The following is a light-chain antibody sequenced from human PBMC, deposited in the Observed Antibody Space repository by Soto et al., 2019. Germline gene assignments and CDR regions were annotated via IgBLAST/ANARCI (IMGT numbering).Light chain of an antibody. CDR1: SSNVGSYT. J-gene: IGLJ2*01. CDR3: AAWDDSLNGVV. Sequence: QSVLTQPPSASGTPGQRVTISWSGSSSNVGSYTVYWYQQLPGTAPKVLIYSGNRRPSGVPARFSGSKSGTSASLAISGIQSEDEAAYCCAAWDDSLNGVVFGGGTKVTVL. CDR2: SGN. V-gene: IGLV1-44*01.